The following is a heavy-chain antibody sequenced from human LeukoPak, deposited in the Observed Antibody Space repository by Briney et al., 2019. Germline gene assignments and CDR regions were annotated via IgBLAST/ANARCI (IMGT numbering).Heavy chain of an antibody. CDR3: ALVTRPYYYYYGMDV. J-gene: IGHJ6*02. CDR2: ISYDGSNK. CDR1: GLSLSSYA. Sequence: GESLRLSCAASGLSLSSYAMHWVRQPPGKVLGWVAFISYDGSNKYYADYEKGGFTIFRDNSKNSLYLQMNSLRAEDTALYYCALVTRPYYYYYGMDVWGQGTTGNVSS. D-gene: IGHD1-14*01. V-gene: IGHV3-30*04.